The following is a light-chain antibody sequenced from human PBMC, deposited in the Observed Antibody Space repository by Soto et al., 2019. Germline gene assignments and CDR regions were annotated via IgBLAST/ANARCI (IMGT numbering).Light chain of an antibody. V-gene: IGKV3-15*01. CDR3: QQYKNWPPIT. CDR1: QSVSSY. Sequence: EVGLTQSPATLSLSPGERATLSCRASQSVSSYLAWYQQKPGQAPRLLIYGASTRATGTPARFSGSGSGTEFTLTISSLQSEDFAVYFCQQYKNWPPITFGQGTRLEIK. CDR2: GAS. J-gene: IGKJ5*01.